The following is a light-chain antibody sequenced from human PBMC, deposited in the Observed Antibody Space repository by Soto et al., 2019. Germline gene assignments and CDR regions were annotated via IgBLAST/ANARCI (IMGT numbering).Light chain of an antibody. J-gene: IGLJ2*01. CDR2: RNN. CDR3: AAWDDSLSGQGV. Sequence: QSVLTQPPSASGTPGQRVTISCSGSSSNIGSNCVYWYQQLPGTAPKLLIYRNNQRPSGVPDRFSGSKSGTSASLAISGLRSEDEADYYCAAWDDSLSGQGVFGGGTKLTVL. V-gene: IGLV1-47*01. CDR1: SSNIGSNC.